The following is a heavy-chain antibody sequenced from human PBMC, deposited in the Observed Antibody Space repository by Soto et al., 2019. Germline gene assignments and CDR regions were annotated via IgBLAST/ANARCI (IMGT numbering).Heavy chain of an antibody. Sequence: GSGPTLVNPTETLTLTCTVSGFSLSNARMGVSWIRQPPGKALEWLAHIFSNDEKSYSTSLKSRLTISKDTSKSQVVLTMTNMDPVDTATYYCARIPSSSGTNCGGDCLGLLKLYHHKYYYYYGMDVWGQGTTVTVSS. CDR2: IFSNDEK. CDR3: ARIPSSSGTNCGGDCLGLLKLYHHKYYYYYGMDV. CDR1: GFSLSNARMG. D-gene: IGHD2-21*02. V-gene: IGHV2-26*01. J-gene: IGHJ6*02.